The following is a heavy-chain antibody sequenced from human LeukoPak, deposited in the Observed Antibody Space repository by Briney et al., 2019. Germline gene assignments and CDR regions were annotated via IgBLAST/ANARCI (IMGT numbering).Heavy chain of an antibody. J-gene: IGHJ1*01. D-gene: IGHD3-10*01. V-gene: IGHV1-3*04. CDR2: INTGNGNT. Sequence: ASVKVSCKTSGYSFANYGMHWVRQAPRQSLEWMGWINTGNGNTKSSQNFQDRVPLTRDTSASTAYMELNSLSSEDTAVYYCARVPLSDPSGRYYSHWGQGTLVTVSS. CDR1: GYSFANYG. CDR3: ARVPLSDPSGRYYSH.